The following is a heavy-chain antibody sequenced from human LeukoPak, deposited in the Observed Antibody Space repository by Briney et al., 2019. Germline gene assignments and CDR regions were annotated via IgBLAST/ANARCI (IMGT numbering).Heavy chain of an antibody. D-gene: IGHD5-18*01. Sequence: SETLSLTCAVSGGSISSGDYYWSWIRQPPGKGLEWIGYIYYSGSTYYNPSLKSRVTISVDTSKNQFSLKLSSVTAADTAVYYCARGQADTAMYYYYYYMDVWGKGTTVTVSS. CDR3: ARGQADTAMYYYYYYMDV. J-gene: IGHJ6*03. V-gene: IGHV4-30-4*08. CDR2: IYYSGST. CDR1: GGSISSGDYY.